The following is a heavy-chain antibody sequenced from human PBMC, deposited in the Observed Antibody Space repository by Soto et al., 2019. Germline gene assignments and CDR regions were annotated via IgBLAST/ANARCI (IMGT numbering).Heavy chain of an antibody. J-gene: IGHJ4*02. CDR2: IYYSGST. CDR1: GDTIRSWY. Sequence: ASETLSLTCTVSGDTIRSWYCSWIRQPPGKGLEWIGYIYYSGSTNCNPSLKSRVTISVDTSKNQFSLKLSSVTAADTAVYYCARRYGSAIDYWGQGTLVTVS. V-gene: IGHV4-59*08. D-gene: IGHD1-26*01. CDR3: ARRYGSAIDY.